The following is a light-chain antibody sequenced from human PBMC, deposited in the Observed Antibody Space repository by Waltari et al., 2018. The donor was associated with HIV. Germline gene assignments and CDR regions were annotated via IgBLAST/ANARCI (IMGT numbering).Light chain of an antibody. CDR3: QQYYTLPPT. CDR1: RTVFYNSHNLNY. V-gene: IGKV4-1*01. Sequence: DIVMTQSPDSLTVSLGERATINCRSSRTVFYNSHNLNYLAWYQQKPRQSPKVLSYRASTRAFGVSDRFTGSGSETNFSLTISGLQVDDLAVYYCQQYYTLPPTFGGGTKVEIK. CDR2: RAS. J-gene: IGKJ4*01.